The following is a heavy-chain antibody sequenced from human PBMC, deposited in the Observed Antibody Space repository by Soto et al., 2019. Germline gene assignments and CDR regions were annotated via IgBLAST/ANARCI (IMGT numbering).Heavy chain of an antibody. CDR1: GFNFRSYS. V-gene: IGHV3-48*02. CDR2: IDTSSTLI. D-gene: IGHD7-27*01. CDR3: ARDFLTGDAREAFDI. Sequence: EAQLVESGGGLVQPGGSLRLSCVASGFNFRSYSLSWVRQAPGKGLEWISYIDTSSTLIYYADSVEGRFAISRDNAKNSVYLQVDSLRDEDTALYYCARDFLTGDAREAFDIWGQGTMVTVSS. J-gene: IGHJ3*02.